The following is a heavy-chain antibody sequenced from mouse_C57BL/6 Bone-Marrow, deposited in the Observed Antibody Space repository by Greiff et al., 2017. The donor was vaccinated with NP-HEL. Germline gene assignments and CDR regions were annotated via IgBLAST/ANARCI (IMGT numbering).Heavy chain of an antibody. D-gene: IGHD2-4*01. CDR2: IDPSDSYT. CDR1: GYTFTSYW. J-gene: IGHJ3*01. CDR3: ARGDYDYDVGGAY. V-gene: IGHV1-59*01. Sequence: VQLQQPGAELVRPGTSVKLSCKASGYTFTSYWMHWVKQRPGQGLEWIGVIDPSDSYTNYNQKFKGKATLTVDTSSSTAYMQLSSLTSEDSAVYYCARGDYDYDVGGAYWGQGTLVTVSA.